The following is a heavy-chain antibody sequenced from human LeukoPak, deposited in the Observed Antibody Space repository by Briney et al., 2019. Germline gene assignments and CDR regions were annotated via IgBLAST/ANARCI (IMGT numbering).Heavy chain of an antibody. CDR1: GFTISSYS. V-gene: IGHV3-21*01. D-gene: IGHD1-26*01. Sequence: GGSLRLSCAASGFTISSYSMNWVRQAPGKGLEWVSSISSSSSYIYYADSVRGRFTISRDNAKNSLYLQMDSLRAEDTAVYYCARGGIITSYAFEIWGQGAMVTVSS. CDR3: ARGGIITSYAFEI. CDR2: ISSSSSYI. J-gene: IGHJ3*02.